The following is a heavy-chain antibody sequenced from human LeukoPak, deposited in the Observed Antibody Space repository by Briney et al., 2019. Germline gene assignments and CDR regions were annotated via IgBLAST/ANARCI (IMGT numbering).Heavy chain of an antibody. CDR1: GFTFSNYA. D-gene: IGHD1-1*01. Sequence: GGSLRLSCAAPGFTFSNYAMSWVRQAPGKWLEWVSAISGSGGSTNYADSVKGRFTISRDNSKNTLYLQMSTLRAEDTAVYYCAKASGTTVIWHYWGQGTLVTVSS. J-gene: IGHJ4*02. CDR3: AKASGTTVIWHY. CDR2: ISGSGGST. V-gene: IGHV3-23*01.